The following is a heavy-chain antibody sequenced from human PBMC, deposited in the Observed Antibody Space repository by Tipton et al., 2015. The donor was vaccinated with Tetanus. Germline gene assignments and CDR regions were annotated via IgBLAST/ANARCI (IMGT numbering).Heavy chain of an antibody. J-gene: IGHJ4*02. CDR1: GGSINRGDYY. D-gene: IGHD6-19*01. CDR3: ARGNGEGSGWYTY. Sequence: TLSLTCTVSGGSINRGDYYWTWIRQSPGKGLEWIGYIYYNGNIYYNPSLESRAIISGDTSKNQFSLKLTSVSAADTAVYYCARGNGEGSGWYTYWGQGTQATVAS. CDR2: IYYNGNI. V-gene: IGHV4-30-4*01.